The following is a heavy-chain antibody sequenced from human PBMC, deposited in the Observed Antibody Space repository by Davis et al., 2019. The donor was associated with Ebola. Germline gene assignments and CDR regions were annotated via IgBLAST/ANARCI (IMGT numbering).Heavy chain of an antibody. D-gene: IGHD2-2*01. Sequence: SETLSLTCTVSGGSISSYYWSWIRQPPGKGLEWIGEINHSGSTNYNPSLKSRVTISVDTSKNQFSLKLSSVTAADTAVYYCARQGLNEYIVVVPAARFDPWGQGTLVTVSS. CDR1: GGSISSYY. CDR2: INHSGST. CDR3: ARQGLNEYIVVVPAARFDP. J-gene: IGHJ5*02. V-gene: IGHV4-34*01.